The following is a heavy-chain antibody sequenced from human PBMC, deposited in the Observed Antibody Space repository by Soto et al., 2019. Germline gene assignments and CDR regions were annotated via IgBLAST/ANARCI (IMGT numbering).Heavy chain of an antibody. CDR1: GYTFTSYA. CDR2: INAGNGNT. CDR3: ARGSPVLLWFGEPNWFDP. V-gene: IGHV1-3*01. J-gene: IGHJ5*02. Sequence: GASVTVSCKASGYTFTSYAMHWVRQATGQRLEWMGWINAGNGNTKYSQKFQGRVTITRDTSASTAYMELSSLRSEDTAVYYCARGSPVLLWFGEPNWFDPWGQGTLVTVSS. D-gene: IGHD3-10*01.